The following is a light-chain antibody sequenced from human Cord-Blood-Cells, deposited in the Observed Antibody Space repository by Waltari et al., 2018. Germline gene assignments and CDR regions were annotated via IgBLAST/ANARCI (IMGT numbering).Light chain of an antibody. V-gene: IGLV6-57*03. J-gene: IGLJ3*02. CDR1: SGSLASNS. CDR3: QSYDSSNSWV. Sequence: NFMLTQPHSESESPGKTVTISCIRSSGSLASNSVQRYQPRPGSAPTPVIYEDNQRPSGVPDRFSGSIDSSSNSASLTISGLKTEDEADYYCQSYDSSNSWVFGGGTKLTVL. CDR2: EDN.